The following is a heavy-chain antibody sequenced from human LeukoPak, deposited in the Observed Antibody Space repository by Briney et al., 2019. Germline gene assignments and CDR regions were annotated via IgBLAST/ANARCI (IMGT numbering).Heavy chain of an antibody. D-gene: IGHD6-13*01. Sequence: PSETLSLTCTVSGGSISSGSYYWSWIRQPARKGLEWIGRIYTSGSTNYNPSLKSRVTISVDTSKNQFSLKLSSVTAADTAVYYCARSLWYSDAFDIWGQGTMVTVSS. J-gene: IGHJ3*02. V-gene: IGHV4-61*02. CDR2: IYTSGST. CDR3: ARSLWYSDAFDI. CDR1: GGSISSGSYY.